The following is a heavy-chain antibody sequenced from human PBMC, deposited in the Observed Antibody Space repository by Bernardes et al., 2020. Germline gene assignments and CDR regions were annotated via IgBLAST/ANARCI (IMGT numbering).Heavy chain of an antibody. V-gene: IGHV3-7*01. CDR2: IQQDGGEK. CDR1: GFTFSSYW. Sequence: GGSLRLSCAVSGFTFSSYWMSWVRQAPGKGLEWVANIQQDGGEKNYVDSVKGRFTISRDNAKNSLSLQMSSLRPEDTAVYYCARPWEGHGDLFHYWGQGTLVTVSS. CDR3: ARPWEGHGDLFHY. J-gene: IGHJ4*02. D-gene: IGHD4-17*01.